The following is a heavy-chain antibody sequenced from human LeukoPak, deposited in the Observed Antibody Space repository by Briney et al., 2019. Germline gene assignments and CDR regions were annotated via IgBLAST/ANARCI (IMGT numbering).Heavy chain of an antibody. CDR2: IYYSGGT. Sequence: SETLSLTCTVSGGSISSYYWSWIRQPPGKGLEWIGYIYYSGGTNYNPSLKSRVTVSVDTSKNQFSLKLSSVTAADTAVYYCVRGSTLRHYQYWGQGTLVTVSS. V-gene: IGHV4-59*08. D-gene: IGHD3-16*01. CDR3: VRGSTLRHYQY. J-gene: IGHJ4*02. CDR1: GGSISSYY.